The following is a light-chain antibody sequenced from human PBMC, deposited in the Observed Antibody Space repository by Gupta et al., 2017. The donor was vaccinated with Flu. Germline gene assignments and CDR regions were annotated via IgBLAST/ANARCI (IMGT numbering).Light chain of an antibody. Sequence: ATLSVSLGERATLSCRTSQSVRSNLAWLQQKPGRAPRLLIYNASTRATDIPARFSGSGSGTEFTLTITSLQSEDCAVYYCQQYHNWPPLTFGAGTKVEIK. CDR2: NAS. V-gene: IGKV3D-15*01. CDR1: QSVRSN. J-gene: IGKJ4*01. CDR3: QQYHNWPPLT.